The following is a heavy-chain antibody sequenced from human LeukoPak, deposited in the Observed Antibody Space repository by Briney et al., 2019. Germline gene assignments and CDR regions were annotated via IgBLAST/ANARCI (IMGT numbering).Heavy chain of an antibody. CDR3: ARVRYYYDSSAYPGAFDI. Sequence: GGSLRLSCAASAFTFSSYWMHWVRQAPGKGLVWVSRINSDGSSTSYADSVKGRFTISRDNAKNTLYLQMNSLRAEDTAVYYCARVRYYYDSSAYPGAFDIWGQGTMVTVSS. V-gene: IGHV3-74*01. CDR1: AFTFSSYW. J-gene: IGHJ3*02. D-gene: IGHD3-22*01. CDR2: INSDGSST.